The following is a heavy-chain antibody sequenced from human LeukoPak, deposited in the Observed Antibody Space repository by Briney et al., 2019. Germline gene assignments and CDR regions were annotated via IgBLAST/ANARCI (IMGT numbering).Heavy chain of an antibody. CDR2: TWSDGSDK. Sequence: PGQSLRLSCAASGFSFSNYVIQWVRQAPGKGLEWVAVTWSDGSDKYYADSVKGRFSISRDNSKNTLYLQMNSLRAEDTALYFCASAQPATLSYYFDLWGEGTLVTVSS. J-gene: IGHJ5*02. D-gene: IGHD3-22*01. CDR3: ASAQPATLSYYFDL. V-gene: IGHV3-33*01. CDR1: GFSFSNYV.